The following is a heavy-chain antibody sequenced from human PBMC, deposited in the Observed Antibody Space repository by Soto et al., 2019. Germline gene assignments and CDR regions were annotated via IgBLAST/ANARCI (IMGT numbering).Heavy chain of an antibody. J-gene: IGHJ6*02. CDR1: GYTFIRHG. Sequence: QMPLVQSGAEVKKPGASVKVSCKASGYTFIRHGISWVRQAPGQGLEWLGWLSPYTGDTRYPQKFQDRVTMTTDTSTTTAYMELRSLGSDDTAVYYCAADSSGSTADYHYYYGMDVWGQGTTVTVSS. V-gene: IGHV1-18*04. CDR3: AADSSGSTADYHYYYGMDV. CDR2: LSPYTGDT. D-gene: IGHD6-19*01.